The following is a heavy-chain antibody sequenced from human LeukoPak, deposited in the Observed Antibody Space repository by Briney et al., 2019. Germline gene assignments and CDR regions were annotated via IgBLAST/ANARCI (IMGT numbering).Heavy chain of an antibody. J-gene: IGHJ4*02. CDR3: ARPVSGSSGWYYNY. CDR1: GGSLSGYY. V-gene: IGHV4-34*01. D-gene: IGHD6-19*01. CDR2: INHSGST. Sequence: PPETLYLTCAVPGGSLSGYYWSWIPQPPGKGRECIGEINHSGSTNYTPSLKSRVTISVDTSKNQYSPKLSSVAAADTAVYYCARPVSGSSGWYYNYWGQGTLVTVSS.